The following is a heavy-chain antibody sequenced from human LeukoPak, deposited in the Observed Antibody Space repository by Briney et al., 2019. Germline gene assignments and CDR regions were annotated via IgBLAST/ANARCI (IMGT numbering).Heavy chain of an antibody. CDR1: GGSISSSSYY. CDR3: ARHAWSGSITIFGVVRGHFDY. Sequence: SETLSLTCTVSGGSISSSSYYWGWIRQPPGKGLEWIGSIYYSGSTHYNPSLKSRVTISVDTSKNQFSLKLSSVTAADTAVYYCARHAWSGSITIFGVVRGHFDYWGQGTLVTVSS. J-gene: IGHJ4*02. D-gene: IGHD3-3*01. V-gene: IGHV4-39*01. CDR2: IYYSGST.